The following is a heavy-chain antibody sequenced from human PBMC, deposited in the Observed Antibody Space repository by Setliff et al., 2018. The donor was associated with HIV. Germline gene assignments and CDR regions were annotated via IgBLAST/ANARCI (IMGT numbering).Heavy chain of an antibody. CDR3: ARGPTTVTNYYYYYMDV. J-gene: IGHJ6*03. D-gene: IGHD4-17*01. CDR1: GFIVSSNH. CDR2: IYSGGNT. Sequence: GGSLRLSCAASGFIVSSNHMSWVRQAPGKGLKWVSVIYSGGNTYYADSVKGRFTISRDNDNNSLYLQMSGLSAEDTAVYYCARGPTTVTNYYYYYMDVWGKGTTVTVSS. V-gene: IGHV3-66*01.